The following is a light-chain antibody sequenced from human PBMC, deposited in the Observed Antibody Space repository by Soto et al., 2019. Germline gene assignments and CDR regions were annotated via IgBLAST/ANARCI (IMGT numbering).Light chain of an antibody. V-gene: IGKV3-15*01. CDR3: QSYNDWPFA. J-gene: IGKJ2*01. Sequence: EIVMTQSPATLSVSPGERVTLSCRASESLFAFLAWYQHKPGQAPRLLIYGVSTQATGVPARFSGSGSATDFTLTITSLQSDDSAVYYCQSYNDWPFAFGQGTKLEI. CDR1: ESLFAF. CDR2: GVS.